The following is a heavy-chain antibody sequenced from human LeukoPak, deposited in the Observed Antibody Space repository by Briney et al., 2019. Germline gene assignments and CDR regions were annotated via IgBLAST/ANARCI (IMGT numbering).Heavy chain of an antibody. Sequence: PSETLSLTCAVYGGSFSGDYWSWIRQPPGKGLEWIGESNHSGNTNYNPSLKSRVTISVDTSKNQFSLKLSSVTAADTAVYYCASPLGGIAAALWGQGTLVTVSS. CDR1: GGSFSGDY. J-gene: IGHJ4*02. V-gene: IGHV4-34*01. D-gene: IGHD6-13*01. CDR2: SNHSGNT. CDR3: ASPLGGIAAAL.